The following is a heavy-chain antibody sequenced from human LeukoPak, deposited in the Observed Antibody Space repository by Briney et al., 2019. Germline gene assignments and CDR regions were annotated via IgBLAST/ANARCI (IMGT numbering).Heavy chain of an antibody. Sequence: GASVKVSCKASGYTFTSYDINWVRQATGQGLEWMGGIIPIFGTANYAQKFQGRVTITADESTSTAYMELSSLRSEDTAVYYCGAGSGSYFEAFDIWGQGTMVTVSS. V-gene: IGHV1-69*13. CDR1: GYTFTSYD. CDR3: GAGSGSYFEAFDI. D-gene: IGHD3-10*01. J-gene: IGHJ3*02. CDR2: IIPIFGTA.